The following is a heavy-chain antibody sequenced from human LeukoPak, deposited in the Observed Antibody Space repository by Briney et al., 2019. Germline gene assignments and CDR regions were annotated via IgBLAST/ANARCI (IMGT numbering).Heavy chain of an antibody. CDR3: ARQKGNFDY. D-gene: IGHD3-10*01. Sequence: PSETLSLTCTVSGGSISSSGYYWGWIRQPPGKGLEWIGTIYYSGTTYYNPSLKSRVTISVDTSKNQFSLNLSSVTAADTAVYCCARQKGNFDYWGQGTLVTVSS. CDR1: GGSISSSGYY. CDR2: IYYSGTT. V-gene: IGHV4-39*01. J-gene: IGHJ4*02.